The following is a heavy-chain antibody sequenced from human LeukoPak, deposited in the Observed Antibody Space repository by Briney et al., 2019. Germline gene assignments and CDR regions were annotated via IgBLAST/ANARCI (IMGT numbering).Heavy chain of an antibody. D-gene: IGHD6-19*01. CDR2: INSDGSST. CDR3: AKVTAVASTGALDY. Sequence: GGSLRLTCAASGFTFSSYWMHWVRQAPGKGLVWVSRINSDGSSTTYADSVKGRFTISRDNAKNTLYLQMNSLRADDTAVYYCAKVTAVASTGALDYWGQGTLVTVSS. V-gene: IGHV3-74*01. J-gene: IGHJ4*02. CDR1: GFTFSSYW.